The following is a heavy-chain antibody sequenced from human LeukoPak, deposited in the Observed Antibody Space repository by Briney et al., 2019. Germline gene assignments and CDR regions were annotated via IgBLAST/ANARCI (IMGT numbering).Heavy chain of an antibody. V-gene: IGHV4-4*02. CDR2: IYHSGST. CDR1: GGSISSSNW. Sequence: SETLSLTCAVSGGSISSSNWWSWVRQPPGKGLEWIGEIYHSGSTNYNPSLKSRVTISVDKSKNQFSLKLSSVTAADTAVYYCARGRPLLRYFDWLAEGFDPWGQGTLVTVSS. J-gene: IGHJ5*02. CDR3: ARGRPLLRYFDWLAEGFDP. D-gene: IGHD3-9*01.